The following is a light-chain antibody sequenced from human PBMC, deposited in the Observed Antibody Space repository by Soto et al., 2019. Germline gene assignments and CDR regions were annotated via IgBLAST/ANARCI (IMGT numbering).Light chain of an antibody. J-gene: IGLJ2*01. Sequence: QSALTQPASVSGSPGQSITISCTGTNSDVGGYKYVSWHQHHPGKAPKLMIYEVSNRPSGVSNRFSGSKSGNTASLTISGLHAEDEGDYYCSSYTSSSTVVFGGGTKVTVL. CDR3: SSYTSSSTVV. V-gene: IGLV2-14*01. CDR1: NSDVGGYKY. CDR2: EVS.